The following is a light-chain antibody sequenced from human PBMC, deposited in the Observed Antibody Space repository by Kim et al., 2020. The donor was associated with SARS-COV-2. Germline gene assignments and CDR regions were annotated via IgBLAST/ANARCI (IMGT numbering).Light chain of an antibody. Sequence: GDRVTITCRATPRIINCLAWYKQRPGKAPTLLIYAASTLESGVPSRFSGSGSGTEFTLTISSLQPDDFATYYCQQHQSYPTTFGQGTRLEIK. V-gene: IGKV1-5*01. CDR2: AAS. J-gene: IGKJ5*01. CDR1: PRIINC. CDR3: QQHQSYPTT.